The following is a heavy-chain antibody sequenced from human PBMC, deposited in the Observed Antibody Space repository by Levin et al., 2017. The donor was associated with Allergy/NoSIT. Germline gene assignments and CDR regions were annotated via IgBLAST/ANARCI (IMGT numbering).Heavy chain of an antibody. V-gene: IGHV4-59*01. CDR3: ARDQSGYDSDYYYYIDV. J-gene: IGHJ6*03. Sequence: SGGSLRLSCTVSGGSISGNYWSWIRQPPGKGLEWIGYIYSTGSTNYNPSLKSRVTISVDMSKNQFSLNLSSVTAADTAVYYFARDQSGYDSDYYYYIDVWGKGTTVTVSS. CDR1: GGSISGNY. CDR2: IYSTGST. D-gene: IGHD5-12*01.